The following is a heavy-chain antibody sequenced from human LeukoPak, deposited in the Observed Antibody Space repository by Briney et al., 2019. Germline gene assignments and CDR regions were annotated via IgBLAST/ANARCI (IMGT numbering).Heavy chain of an antibody. CDR2: IYYSGNT. Sequence: SETLSLTCTVSGGSISSYYWSWIQQPPGKVLEWIGYIYYSGNTNYDPSLKSRLTISVDTSNNQFSLKLTSVTAADTAVYYCARRARGNRAYYFDYWGQGTLVTVSS. V-gene: IGHV4-59*01. CDR1: GGSISSYY. D-gene: IGHD1-14*01. J-gene: IGHJ4*02. CDR3: ARRARGNRAYYFDY.